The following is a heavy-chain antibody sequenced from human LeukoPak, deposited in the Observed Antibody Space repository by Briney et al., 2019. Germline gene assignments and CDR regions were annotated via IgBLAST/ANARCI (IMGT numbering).Heavy chain of an antibody. V-gene: IGHV4-34*01. CDR1: GGSISSYY. Sequence: PPETLSLTCTVSGGSISSYYWSWIRQPPGKGLEWIGEINHSGSTNYNPSLKSRVTISVDTSKNQFSLKLSSVTAADTAVYYCARPLSDQWGQGTLVTVSS. CDR3: ARPLSDQ. J-gene: IGHJ4*02. CDR2: INHSGST.